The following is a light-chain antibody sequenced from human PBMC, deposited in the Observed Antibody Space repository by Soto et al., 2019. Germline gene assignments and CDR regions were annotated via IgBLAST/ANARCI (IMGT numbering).Light chain of an antibody. Sequence: DIVMTQSPRSLPVTPGEPASISCKSSQSLLHSNGYTSLDWYLQKPGQSPQLLIYLGFNRASGVPDRFSGSGSGADFTLKISSVEAEDVGVYYCMQSLQTPLTFGGGTKVEIK. CDR2: LGF. CDR1: QSLLHSNGYTS. CDR3: MQSLQTPLT. J-gene: IGKJ4*01. V-gene: IGKV2-28*01.